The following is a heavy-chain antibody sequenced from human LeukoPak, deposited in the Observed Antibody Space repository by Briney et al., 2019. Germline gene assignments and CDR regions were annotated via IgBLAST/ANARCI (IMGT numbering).Heavy chain of an antibody. V-gene: IGHV1-46*01. CDR1: GYTFTSYY. J-gene: IGHJ5*02. Sequence: ASVKVSCKASGYTFTSYYMRWVRQAPGQGLEWMGIINPSGGSTSYAQKFQGRVTMTRDTSTSTVYMELSSLRSEDTAVYYCARGGVLRYFDWYMGFDPWGQGTLVTVSS. D-gene: IGHD3-9*01. CDR2: INPSGGST. CDR3: ARGGVLRYFDWYMGFDP.